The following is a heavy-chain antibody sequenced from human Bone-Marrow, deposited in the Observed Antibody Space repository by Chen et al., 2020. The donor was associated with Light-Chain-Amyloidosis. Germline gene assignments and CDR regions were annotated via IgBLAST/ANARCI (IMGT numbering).Heavy chain of an antibody. D-gene: IGHD3-16*01. CDR1: GATFSTFA. J-gene: IGHJ5*02. CDR2: IIPRFRAT. CDR3: ARNDYGADPLWLDP. V-gene: IGHV1-69*01. Sequence: QVQLVQSGTEVKKPGSSVRVSCKAAGATFSTFAISWVRQAPGQGLEWIGGIIPRFRATNYAQQFQGRVTITADVSTNTAYMELSSLTSGDTAIYYCARNDYGADPLWLDPWGQGTLVTVSS.